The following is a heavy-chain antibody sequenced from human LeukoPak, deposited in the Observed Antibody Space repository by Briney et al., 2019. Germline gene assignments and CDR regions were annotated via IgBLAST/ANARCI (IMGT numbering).Heavy chain of an antibody. D-gene: IGHD3-22*01. CDR1: GFTFSIYA. V-gene: IGHV3-23*01. J-gene: IGHJ4*02. CDR3: AKDRPNYYDSSGHYYRRNGDY. CDR2: ISGNGAGT. Sequence: GSLSLSCAASGFTFSIYAMSWVRQAPGRGLEWVSSISGNGAGTFYADSVKGRFTISRDNSKNTLFLQMNSLRAEDSAIYYCAKDRPNYYDSSGHYYRRNGDYWGQGTLVTVSS.